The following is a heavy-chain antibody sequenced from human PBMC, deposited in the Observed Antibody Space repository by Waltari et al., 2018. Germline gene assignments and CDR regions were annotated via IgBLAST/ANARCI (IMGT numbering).Heavy chain of an antibody. CDR3: ARNSFDFWSGYPNIFDY. Sequence: QVQLQESGPGLVKPSETLSLTCTVSGGSISSYYWSWIRQPAGKGLEWIGRIYTSGSTNYNPSLKSRVTMSVDTSKNQFSLKLSSVTAADTAVYYCARNSFDFWSGYPNIFDYWGQGTLVTVSS. V-gene: IGHV4-4*07. D-gene: IGHD3-3*01. CDR2: IYTSGST. CDR1: GGSISSYY. J-gene: IGHJ4*02.